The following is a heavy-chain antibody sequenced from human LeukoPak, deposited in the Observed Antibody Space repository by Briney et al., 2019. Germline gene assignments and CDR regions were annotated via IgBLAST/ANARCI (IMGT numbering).Heavy chain of an antibody. CDR3: ARVGDHFHWYLDL. D-gene: IGHD3-3*02. CDR1: GFTVSTNY. Sequence: GGSLRLSCAASGFTVSTNYMNWVRQAPGKGLEWVLILYSGSSTYYADSVEGRSTISRDSSKNTLFLQMNDLRAEDTAVYYCARVGDHFHWYLDLWGRGTLVTVSS. CDR2: LYSGSST. V-gene: IGHV3-53*01. J-gene: IGHJ2*01.